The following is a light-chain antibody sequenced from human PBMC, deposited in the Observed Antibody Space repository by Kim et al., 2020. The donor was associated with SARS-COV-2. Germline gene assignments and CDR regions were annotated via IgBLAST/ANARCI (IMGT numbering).Light chain of an antibody. V-gene: IGLV3-1*01. CDR2: QDD. J-gene: IGLJ1*01. Sequence: SYELTQPPSVSVSPGQTASITCSGDELGDKYACWYQQKPGQSPVLVIYQDDKRPSGIPERFSGSNSGNAATLTISGTQAMDEADYYCQAWDSSIVVLGTG. CDR1: ELGDKY. CDR3: QAWDSSIVV.